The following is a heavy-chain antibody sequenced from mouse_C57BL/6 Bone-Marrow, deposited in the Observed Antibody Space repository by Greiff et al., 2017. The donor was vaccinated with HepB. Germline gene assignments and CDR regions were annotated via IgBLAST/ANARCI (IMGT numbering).Heavy chain of an antibody. CDR1: GFSFTSYA. V-gene: IGHV2-9-1*01. CDR3: ARIYDGYSYYAMDY. Sequence: QVQLKESGPGLVAPSQSLSITCTVSGFSFTSYAISWVRQPPGKGLEWLGVIWTGGGTNYNSALKSRLSISKDNSKSQVFLKMNSLQTDDTARYYCARIYDGYSYYAMDYWGQGTSVTVSS. CDR2: IWTGGGT. J-gene: IGHJ4*01. D-gene: IGHD2-3*01.